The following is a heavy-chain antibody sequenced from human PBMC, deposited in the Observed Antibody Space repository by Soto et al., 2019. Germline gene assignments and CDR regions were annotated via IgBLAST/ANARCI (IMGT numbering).Heavy chain of an antibody. J-gene: IGHJ4*02. CDR1: GFTLSDHY. CDR3: TCRIAARCS. D-gene: IGHD6-6*01. CDR2: TKNRSQRYTI. Sequence: EVQLVESGGDLVQPGGSLRLSCAASGFTLSDHYMDWVRQAPGKGLEWVARTKNRSQRYTIEYAASVKGRFTISRDDSKNSLYLQMNSLKSDDTAVYYCTCRIAARCSWGQGTLVTVAS. V-gene: IGHV3-72*01.